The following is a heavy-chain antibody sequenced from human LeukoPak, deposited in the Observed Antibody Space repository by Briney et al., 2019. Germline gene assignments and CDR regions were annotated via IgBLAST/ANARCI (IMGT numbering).Heavy chain of an antibody. D-gene: IGHD6-6*01. CDR2: IKSKTDGGTT. V-gene: IGHV3-15*01. CDR1: GFTFSNAW. CDR3: TTGPIAARDYYYYMDV. J-gene: IGHJ6*03. Sequence: GGSLRLSCAASGFTFSNAWMSWVRQAPGKGPEWVGRIKSKTDGGTTDYAAPVKGRFTISRDDSKNTLYLQMNSLKTEDTAVYYCTTGPIAARDYYYYMDVCGKGTTVTVSS.